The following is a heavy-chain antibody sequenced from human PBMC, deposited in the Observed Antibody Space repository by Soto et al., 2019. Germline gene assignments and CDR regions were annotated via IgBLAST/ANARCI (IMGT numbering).Heavy chain of an antibody. CDR3: AAGYDYVWGSYRFYYYYGMDV. D-gene: IGHD3-16*02. J-gene: IGHJ6*02. V-gene: IGHV4-39*01. CDR2: IYYSGST. CDR1: GGSISSSSYY. Sequence: QLQLQESGPGLVKPSETLSLTCTVSGGSISSSSYYWGWIRQPPGKGLEWIGSIYYSGSTYYNPSLKIRLPMSVATSKSPFSLKLSSVTAADTAVYYCAAGYDYVWGSYRFYYYYGMDVWGQGTTVTVSS.